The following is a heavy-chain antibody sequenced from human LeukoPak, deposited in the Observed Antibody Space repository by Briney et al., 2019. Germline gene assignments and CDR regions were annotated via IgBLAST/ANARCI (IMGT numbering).Heavy chain of an antibody. J-gene: IGHJ4*02. CDR2: IRKKGYGETT. CDR3: SRGLHDYGDSNYYFDQ. CDR1: GFSFGDDA. V-gene: IGHV3-49*03. D-gene: IGHD4-17*01. Sequence: GGSLRLSCTASGFSFGDDAWSWFRQAPGRGREVVSFIRKKGYGETTDYAASVRGRFTISRDDAKSTAYLQMNSLEIEDTALYYCSRGLHDYGDSNYYFDQWGRGTQVTVSS.